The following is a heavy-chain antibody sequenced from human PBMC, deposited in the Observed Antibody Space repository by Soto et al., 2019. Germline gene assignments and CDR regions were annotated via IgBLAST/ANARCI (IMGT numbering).Heavy chain of an antibody. D-gene: IGHD2-15*01. CDR1: GVSISSGNFY. CDR3: ARRYGGTFDD. J-gene: IGHJ4*02. Sequence: PSETLSLTCTVSGVSISSGNFYWSRIRQPPGKGLEGIGFISYSGRAYYNPSLKSRATITVDTSKNQFSQNLSFVTAADTAVYFCARRYGGTFDDGGQGTLVTASS. V-gene: IGHV4-30-4*01. CDR2: ISYSGRA.